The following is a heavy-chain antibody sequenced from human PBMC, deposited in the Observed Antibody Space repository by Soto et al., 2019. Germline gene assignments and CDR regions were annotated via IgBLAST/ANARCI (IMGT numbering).Heavy chain of an antibody. J-gene: IGHJ4*02. CDR3: ARVYRFYARVPYHFDS. D-gene: IGHD2-2*01. V-gene: IGHV1-18*04. Sequence: QVQLVQSGAEVKKPGASVRVSCKASGYTFTSYGVTWVRQAPGQGLEWMGWISASNGITVYAQNFQGRVDMTTDNSTATAYMELRSLASDDTAMYYCARVYRFYARVPYHFDSWGQGTLVTVSS. CDR1: GYTFTSYG. CDR2: ISASNGIT.